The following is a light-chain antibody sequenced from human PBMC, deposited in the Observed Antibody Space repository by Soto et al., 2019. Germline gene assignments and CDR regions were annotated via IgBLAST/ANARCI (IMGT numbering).Light chain of an antibody. Sequence: QSVLTQSPSASGTPGQSVTISCSGSSSNIGSKTVNWYQQLPGTAPKLLIYSNNQRPSGVPDRFSGSKSGTSASLAISGLQSEDEADYYCAACDDSLNGVVFGGGTKLTVL. CDR2: SNN. V-gene: IGLV1-44*01. J-gene: IGLJ2*01. CDR1: SSNIGSKT. CDR3: AACDDSLNGVV.